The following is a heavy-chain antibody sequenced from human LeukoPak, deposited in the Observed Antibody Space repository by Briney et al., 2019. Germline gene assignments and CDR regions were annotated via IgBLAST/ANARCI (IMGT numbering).Heavy chain of an antibody. V-gene: IGHV3-30*04. CDR1: GFTFRSYA. CDR2: ISSDGSHK. Sequence: AGGSLRLSCAASGFTFRSYAIHWVRQAPGKGLEWVAVISSDGSHKYWADSVKGRFTISRDNSKNTVYLQMNSLRAEDTAVYYCAKGSIDWYYFDYWGQGTLVTVSS. CDR3: AKGSIDWYYFDY. D-gene: IGHD3-9*01. J-gene: IGHJ4*02.